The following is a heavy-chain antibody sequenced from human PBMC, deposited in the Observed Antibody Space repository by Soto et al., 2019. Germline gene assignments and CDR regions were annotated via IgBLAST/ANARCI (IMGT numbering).Heavy chain of an antibody. CDR2: IGTGNLI. Sequence: PGGSLRLSCAASGFAFSSYSFNWVRQAPGKGLEWVSHIGTGNLIDYVDSVKGRFTISRDNAKNSVFQQKNSLTDEDTAVYYCARHGDNYDILTGYPTSIDYWGQGTLVTVSS. V-gene: IGHV3-48*02. CDR1: GFAFSSYS. D-gene: IGHD3-9*01. CDR3: ARHGDNYDILTGYPTSIDY. J-gene: IGHJ4*02.